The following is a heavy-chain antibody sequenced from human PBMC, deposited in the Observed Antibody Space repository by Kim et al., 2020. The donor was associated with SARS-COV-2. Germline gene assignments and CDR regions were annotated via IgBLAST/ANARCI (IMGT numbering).Heavy chain of an antibody. D-gene: IGHD5-18*01. CDR1: GYTFTSYG. CDR3: ARVTLYTAMGSRYYYYYYYMDV. Sequence: ASVKVSCKASGYTFTSYGISWVRQAPGQGLEWMGWISAYNGNTNYAQKLQGRVTMTTDTSTSTAYMELRSLRSDDTAVYYCARVTLYTAMGSRYYYYYYYMDVWGKGTTVTVSS. V-gene: IGHV1-18*01. CDR2: ISAYNGNT. J-gene: IGHJ6*03.